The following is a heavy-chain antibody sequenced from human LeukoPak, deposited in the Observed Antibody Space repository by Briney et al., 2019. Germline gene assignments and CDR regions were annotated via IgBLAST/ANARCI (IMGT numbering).Heavy chain of an antibody. D-gene: IGHD6-13*01. CDR1: GYTFTSYD. CDR3: ARGKQLVRRNWFDP. Sequence: ASVKVSCKASGYTFTSYDINWVRQATGQGLEWMGWMNPNSGNTGYAQKFQGRVTMTRNTSISTAYMELSSLRSEDTAVYYCARGKQLVRRNWFDPWGQGTLVTVSS. V-gene: IGHV1-8*01. J-gene: IGHJ5*02. CDR2: MNPNSGNT.